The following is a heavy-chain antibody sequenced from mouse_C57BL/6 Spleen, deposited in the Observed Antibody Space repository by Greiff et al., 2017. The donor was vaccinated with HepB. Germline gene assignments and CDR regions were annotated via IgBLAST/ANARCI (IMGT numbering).Heavy chain of an antibody. CDR1: GFTFSDYG. D-gene: IGHD3-2*02. Sequence: EVKLVESGGGLVKPGGSLKLSCAASGFTFSDYGMHWVRQAPEKGLEWVAYISSGSSTIYYADTVKGRFTISRDNAKNTLFLQRTSLRSEDTAMYYCARPGQLRPYYFDYWGQGTTLTVSS. J-gene: IGHJ2*01. CDR3: ARPGQLRPYYFDY. CDR2: ISSGSSTI. V-gene: IGHV5-17*01.